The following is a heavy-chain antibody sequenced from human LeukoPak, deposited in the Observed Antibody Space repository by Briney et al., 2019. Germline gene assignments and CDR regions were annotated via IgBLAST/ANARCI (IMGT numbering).Heavy chain of an antibody. CDR3: ARDRAWFGELFCYFDY. CDR2: INGIGGGT. CDR1: GFMFDDYA. Sequence: GGSLRLSCAASGFMFDDYAMHWVRQAPGKGLEWVSGINGIGGGTAYADSVKGRFTISRDNAKNSLYLQMNSLRAEDTAVYYCARDRAWFGELFCYFDYWGQGTLVTVSS. J-gene: IGHJ4*02. V-gene: IGHV3-9*01. D-gene: IGHD3-10*01.